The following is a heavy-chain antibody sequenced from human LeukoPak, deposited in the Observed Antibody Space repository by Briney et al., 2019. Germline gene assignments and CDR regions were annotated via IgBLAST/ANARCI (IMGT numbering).Heavy chain of an antibody. Sequence: PSETLSLACTVSGGSISSYYWSWIRQPAGKGLEWIGRIYTSGSTNYNPPLRSRVTMSVATSKNQFSLTLSSLTAAATAVYYSARGFYGDYADYFDYWRQGTPVTVSS. CDR2: IYTSGST. V-gene: IGHV4-4*07. CDR3: ARGFYGDYADYFDY. J-gene: IGHJ4*02. D-gene: IGHD4-17*01. CDR1: GGSISSYY.